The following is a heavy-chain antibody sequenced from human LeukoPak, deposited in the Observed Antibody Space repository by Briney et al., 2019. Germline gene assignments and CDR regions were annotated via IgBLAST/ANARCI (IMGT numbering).Heavy chain of an antibody. J-gene: IGHJ5*02. CDR1: GGSISSYY. CDR3: ARGRTSIAARPWRWFDP. Sequence: SETLSLTCTVSGGSISSYYWSWIRQPPGKGLEWIGYIYYSGSTNYNPSLKSRVTISVDTSKNQFSLKLSSVTAADTAVYYCARGRTSIAARPWRWFDPWGQGTLVTVSS. V-gene: IGHV4-59*01. CDR2: IYYSGST. D-gene: IGHD6-6*01.